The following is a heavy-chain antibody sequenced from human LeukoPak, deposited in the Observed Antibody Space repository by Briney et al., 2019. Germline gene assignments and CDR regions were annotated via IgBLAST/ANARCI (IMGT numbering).Heavy chain of an antibody. J-gene: IGHJ3*02. CDR3: ARRGRGGSGFEDAFDI. V-gene: IGHV5-51*01. CDR2: IYPADSRI. Sequence: GESLKISCKGSGYSFTTYWIGWVRQMPGKGLEWMGIIYPADSRIRYSPSFQGQVTISADKSISTAYVQWSSLKASDSAIYYCARRGRGGSGFEDAFDIWGQGTMVTVSS. D-gene: IGHD3-10*01. CDR1: GYSFTTYW.